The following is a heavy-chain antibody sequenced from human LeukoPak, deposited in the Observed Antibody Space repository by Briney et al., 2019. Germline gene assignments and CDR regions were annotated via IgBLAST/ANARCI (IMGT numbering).Heavy chain of an antibody. J-gene: IGHJ4*02. CDR3: ASLGSGYGGSIHFDY. CDR1: GGSISRYH. CDR2: IYYSGST. V-gene: IGHV4-59*01. D-gene: IGHD4-23*01. Sequence: PSETLSLTCTVSGGSISRYHGRWIRQPPGKGLEWIGYIYYSGSTNYNPSLKSRVTISVDTSMYQFSLKLSSVDAADKAGYNCASLGSGYGGSIHFDYWGQGTLVTVSS.